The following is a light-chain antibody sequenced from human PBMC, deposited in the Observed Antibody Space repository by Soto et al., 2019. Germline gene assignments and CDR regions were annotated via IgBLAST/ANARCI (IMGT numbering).Light chain of an antibody. V-gene: IGKV3-20*01. Sequence: EIVLTQSPGTMSMPPWKAATLSCRARHVVSNNYLAWYQQNPRPPPRLLIYGASSRATGIQDRFSGSGSGTDFTLTISRLEPEDFVVYYCQQYGSSGTFGEGTKVDIK. CDR3: QQYGSSGT. CDR1: HVVSNNY. J-gene: IGKJ4*02. CDR2: GAS.